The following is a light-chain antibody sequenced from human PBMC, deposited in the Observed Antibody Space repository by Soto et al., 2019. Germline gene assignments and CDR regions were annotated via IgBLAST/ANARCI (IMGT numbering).Light chain of an antibody. CDR3: QQYNNWPPLT. J-gene: IGKJ4*01. CDR1: QSVSSN. Sequence: EIVMTQSPATLSVPPGERATLSCRASQSVSSNLAWYQQKPGQAPRLLIYGVSTRATGIPARFSGSGSGTEFTLTISSLQSEDFALYYCQQYNNWPPLTFGGGTKVEIK. V-gene: IGKV3-15*01. CDR2: GVS.